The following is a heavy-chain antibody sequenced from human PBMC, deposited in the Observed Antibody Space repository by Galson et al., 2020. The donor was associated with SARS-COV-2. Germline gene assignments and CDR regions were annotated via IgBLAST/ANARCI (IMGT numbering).Heavy chain of an antibody. D-gene: IGHD6-13*01. CDR3: ARTRPSTYSSSWSWFDP. Sequence: ASVKVSCRASGYSFSSFGIGWVRQAPGQGLEWMGWISAQNGNTHYEQKFQGRVTMTTDTSTSTVYMELRSLTPDDTAIYYCARTRPSTYSSSWSWFDPWGQGILVTVSS. CDR1: GYSFSSFG. V-gene: IGHV1-18*04. J-gene: IGHJ5*02. CDR2: ISAQNGNT.